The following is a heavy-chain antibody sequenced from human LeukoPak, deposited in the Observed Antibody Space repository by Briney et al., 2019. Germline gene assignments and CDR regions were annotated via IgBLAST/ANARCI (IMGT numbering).Heavy chain of an antibody. V-gene: IGHV1-3*01. Sequence: PGASVKVSCKASGYTFTSYATHWVRQAPGQRLEWMGWINAGSGNTKYSQKFQGRVTITRDTSASTAYMELSSLRSEDTAVYYCARVLSGYYFDYWGQGTLVTVSS. CDR2: INAGSGNT. CDR1: GYTFTSYA. J-gene: IGHJ4*02. D-gene: IGHD6-25*01. CDR3: ARVLSGYYFDY.